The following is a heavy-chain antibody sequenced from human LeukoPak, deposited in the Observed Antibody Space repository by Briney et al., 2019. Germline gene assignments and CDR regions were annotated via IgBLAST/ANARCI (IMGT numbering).Heavy chain of an antibody. J-gene: IGHJ4*02. Sequence: PSETLSLTCTVSGGSISSYYWSWIRQPPRKGLEWIGYIYYSGSTNYNPSLKSRVTISVDTSKNQFSLKLSSVTAADTAVYYCARLNSNDFWSGYYYFDYWGQGTLVTVSS. V-gene: IGHV4-59*08. CDR2: IYYSGST. CDR3: ARLNSNDFWSGYYYFDY. CDR1: GGSISSYY. D-gene: IGHD3-3*01.